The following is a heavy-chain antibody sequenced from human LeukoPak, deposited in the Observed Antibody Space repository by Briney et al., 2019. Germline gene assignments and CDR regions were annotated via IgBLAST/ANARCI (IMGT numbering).Heavy chain of an antibody. V-gene: IGHV3-9*01. Sequence: GSSLRLSCAASGFTFEDHVMHWVRQAPGKGLEWVSSISWSGDRMGYADAVKGRFTISRDNAKNSLFLQMNSLRVEDTALYYCAKDLGGSATTVWGQGTLVTVSS. CDR1: GFTFEDHV. CDR2: ISWSGDRM. D-gene: IGHD2-2*01. J-gene: IGHJ4*02. CDR3: AKDLGGSATTV.